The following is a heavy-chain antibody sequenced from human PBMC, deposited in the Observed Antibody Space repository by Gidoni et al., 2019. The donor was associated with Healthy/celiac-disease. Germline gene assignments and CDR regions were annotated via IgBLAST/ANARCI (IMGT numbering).Heavy chain of an antibody. CDR3: ARDAAGGGMDV. D-gene: IGHD3-10*01. V-gene: IGHV3-21*01. Sequence: EVQLVESGGGLVKPGGTLRLSCAASGFTFSSYSMNWVRQAPGKGLEWVSSISSSSSYIYYADSVKGRFTISRDNAKNSLYLQMNSLRAEDTAVYYCARDAAGGGMDVWGQGTTVTVSS. CDR1: GFTFSSYS. J-gene: IGHJ6*02. CDR2: ISSSSSYI.